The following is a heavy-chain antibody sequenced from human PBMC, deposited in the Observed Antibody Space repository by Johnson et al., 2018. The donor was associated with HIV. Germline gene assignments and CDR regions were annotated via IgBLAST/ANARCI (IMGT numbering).Heavy chain of an antibody. CDR3: ARSQPEEYSSSSDAFDI. D-gene: IGHD6-6*01. CDR2: INWNGGST. CDR1: GFTFDNFA. Sequence: EVQLVESGGSVVRPGGSLRLSCAASGFTFDNFAMSWVRQAPGKGLEWVSGINWNGGSTSYADSVKGRFTISRDNAKTSLYLQVNSLGAEDTALYYCARSQPEEYSSSSDAFDIWGQGTMVTVSS. V-gene: IGHV3-20*04. J-gene: IGHJ3*02.